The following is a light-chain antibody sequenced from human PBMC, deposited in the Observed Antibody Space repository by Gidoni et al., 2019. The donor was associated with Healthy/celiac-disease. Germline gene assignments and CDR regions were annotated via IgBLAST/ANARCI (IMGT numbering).Light chain of an antibody. CDR1: QSVSSY. V-gene: IGKV3-11*01. J-gene: IGKJ5*01. Sequence: EIVLTQSPATLSLSPGERATLSCRASQSVSSYLAWYQQKPGPAPRLLIYDASNRATGIPARFSGSGCGTDFTLTISSLEPEDFAVYYCQQRSNWITFGQGTRLEIK. CDR2: DAS. CDR3: QQRSNWIT.